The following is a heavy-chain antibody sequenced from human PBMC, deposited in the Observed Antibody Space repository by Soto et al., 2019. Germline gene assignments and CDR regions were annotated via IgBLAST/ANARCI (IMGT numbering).Heavy chain of an antibody. D-gene: IGHD2-8*02. CDR3: ATAPGYWSSAPLDY. V-gene: IGHV3-15*07. CDR2: IKSHTDGGTT. CDR1: DFTFTNAW. J-gene: IGHJ4*02. Sequence: VQLVASGGDLVKPGGSLRLSCAVSDFTFTNAWMNWVRQAPGKGLEWVARIKSHTDGGTTDYAAPLKGRVTGSRDDSRKMLFLQMTSLKTEDTAVYFCATAPGYWSSAPLDYWGQGTLVTVSS.